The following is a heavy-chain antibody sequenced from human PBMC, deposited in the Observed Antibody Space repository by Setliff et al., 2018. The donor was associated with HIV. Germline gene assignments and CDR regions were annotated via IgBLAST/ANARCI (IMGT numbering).Heavy chain of an antibody. CDR1: GYSFTSNW. Sequence: GESLTISCKGSGYSFTSNWIGWVRQMPGKGLEWMGIIHPVDSDTRYSPSVQGQVTISADKSISTAYLQWSTLKASDTSIYYCARHRHTAAGTLDAFDIWGQGTVVTVSS. CDR3: ARHRHTAAGTLDAFDI. J-gene: IGHJ3*02. V-gene: IGHV5-51*01. D-gene: IGHD6-13*01. CDR2: IHPVDSDT.